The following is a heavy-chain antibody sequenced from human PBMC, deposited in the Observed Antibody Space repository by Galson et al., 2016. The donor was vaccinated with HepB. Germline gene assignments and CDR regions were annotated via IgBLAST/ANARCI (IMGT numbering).Heavy chain of an antibody. V-gene: IGHV5-51*01. D-gene: IGHD1-1*01. J-gene: IGHJ4*02. CDR2: IYPGDSDT. Sequence: QSGAEVKKPGESLRISCQGSGYTFSNYWIDWVRHLPGKGLERVGTIYPGDSDTRYSPSFQGQVTISTVKSIGAAYLQWNNLKASDTAIYYCARQDATGNFIDYWGQGTLVTVFS. CDR1: GYTFSNYW. CDR3: ARQDATGNFIDY.